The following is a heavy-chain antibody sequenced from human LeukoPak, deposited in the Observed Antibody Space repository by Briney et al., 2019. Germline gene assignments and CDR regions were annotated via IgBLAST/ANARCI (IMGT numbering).Heavy chain of an antibody. CDR3: ARSIDLLDFDY. CDR2: IYYSGST. V-gene: IGHV4-38-2*02. D-gene: IGHD1-26*01. J-gene: IGHJ4*02. Sequence: SETLSLTCTVSGYSISSGYYWGWIRQPPGKGLEWIGSIYYSGSTYYNPSLKSRVTISVDTSKNQFSLKLSSVTAADTAVYYCARSIDLLDFDYWGQGTLVTVSS. CDR1: GYSISSGYY.